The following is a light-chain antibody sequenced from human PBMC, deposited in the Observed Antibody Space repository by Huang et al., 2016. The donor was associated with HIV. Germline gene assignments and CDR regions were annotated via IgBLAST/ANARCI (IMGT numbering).Light chain of an antibody. V-gene: IGKV1-16*02. J-gene: IGKJ2*01. CDR3: QQYNTYPYT. CDR2: AAS. Sequence: DIQMTQSPSSLSASVGGRVTITCRASQDIINYLAWFQQKPGKAPESLIYAASTLQSGVPSKFSGSGSGTDFTLTISSLQPEDFATYYCQQYNTYPYTFGQGTKLEIK. CDR1: QDIINY.